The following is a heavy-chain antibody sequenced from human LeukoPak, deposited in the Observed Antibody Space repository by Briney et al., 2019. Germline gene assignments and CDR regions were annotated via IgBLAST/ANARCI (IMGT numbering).Heavy chain of an antibody. D-gene: IGHD4-23*01. Sequence: ASVKVSCKASGYTFTSYDINWVRQATGQGLEWMGWLNPNSGNTGYAQKFQGRVTMTRNTSISTAYMELSSLRSEDTAVYYCARIYGGKFGDDYWGQGTLVTVSS. J-gene: IGHJ4*02. CDR1: GYTFTSYD. V-gene: IGHV1-8*01. CDR3: ARIYGGKFGDDY. CDR2: LNPNSGNT.